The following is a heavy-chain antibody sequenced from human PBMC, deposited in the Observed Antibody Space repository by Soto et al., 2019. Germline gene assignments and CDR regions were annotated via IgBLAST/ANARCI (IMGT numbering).Heavy chain of an antibody. Sequence: EVQLLESGGGLEQPGGSLRLSCAASGFTFSYYAMSWVRQAPGKGLEWVSAISGSGGSTYYADSVKGRFTISRDNSKNTLYLQMNSLRAEDTAVYYCAKGGDCSSTSCYYFDYWGQGTLVTVSS. CDR2: ISGSGGST. D-gene: IGHD2-2*01. CDR3: AKGGDCSSTSCYYFDY. J-gene: IGHJ4*02. V-gene: IGHV3-23*01. CDR1: GFTFSYYA.